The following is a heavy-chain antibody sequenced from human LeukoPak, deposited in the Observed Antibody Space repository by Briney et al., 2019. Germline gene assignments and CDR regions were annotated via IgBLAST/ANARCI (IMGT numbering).Heavy chain of an antibody. CDR2: INTDGSST. V-gene: IGHV3-74*01. Sequence: GGSLRLSCAASGFTFSSYWMHWVRQTPGKGLVWVARINTDGSSTTYADSVKGRFTISRDNAKNTLYLQMNSLRAEDTALYYCVRDINGGMDVWGKGTTVTVSS. CDR3: VRDINGGMDV. J-gene: IGHJ6*04. CDR1: GFTFSSYW. D-gene: IGHD4-23*01.